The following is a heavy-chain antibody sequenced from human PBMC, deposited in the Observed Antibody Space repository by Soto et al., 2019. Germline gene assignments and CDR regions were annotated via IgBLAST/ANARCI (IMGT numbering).Heavy chain of an antibody. CDR3: AIDSRPRRDGVDFDI. CDR2: IWYDGSNK. CDR1: GFTFSSYG. V-gene: IGHV3-33*01. D-gene: IGHD3-10*01. Sequence: GGSLRLSCAASGFTFSSYGMHWVRQAPGKGLEWVAVIWYDGSNKYYADSVKGRFTISRDNSKNTLYLQMNSLRAEDTAVYYCAIDSRPRRDGVDFDICGQGTMVTVSS. J-gene: IGHJ3*02.